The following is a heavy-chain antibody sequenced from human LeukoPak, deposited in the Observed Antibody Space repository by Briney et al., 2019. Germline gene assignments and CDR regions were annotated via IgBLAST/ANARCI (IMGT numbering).Heavy chain of an antibody. CDR1: GVTFSSYE. CDR3: ARESGCSGGSCYTSSFDH. D-gene: IGHD2-15*01. CDR2: ISSSGTTR. Sequence: PGGSLRLSCAASGVTFSSYEMNWVRQAPGKGLEWVSYISSSGTTRYYADSVKGRFTISRDNAKNSLFLQMNLLRAEDTAVYYCARESGCSGGSCYTSSFDHWGQGTLVTVSS. J-gene: IGHJ4*02. V-gene: IGHV3-48*03.